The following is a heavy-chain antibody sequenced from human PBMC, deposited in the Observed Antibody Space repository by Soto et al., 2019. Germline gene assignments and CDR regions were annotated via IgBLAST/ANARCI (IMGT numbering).Heavy chain of an antibody. CDR3: ARDRVESGYPEYFQH. V-gene: IGHV3-53*01. D-gene: IGHD3-22*01. CDR2: IYSGGST. J-gene: IGHJ1*01. Sequence: EVQLVESGGGLIQPGGSLRLSCAASGFTVSSNYMSWVRQAPGKGLEWVSGIYSGGSTYYADSVKGRFTISRDNSKNTLYLQMNSLRAEDTAVYYCARDRVESGYPEYFQHWGQGTLFTVSS. CDR1: GFTVSSNY.